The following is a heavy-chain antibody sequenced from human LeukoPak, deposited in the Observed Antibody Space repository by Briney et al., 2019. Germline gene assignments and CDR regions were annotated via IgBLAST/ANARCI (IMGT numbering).Heavy chain of an antibody. Sequence: GASVTVSCKASGYTFTGYYMHWVRQAPGQGLEWMGWINPNSGGTNCAQKFQGRVTMTRDTSISTAYMELSRLRSDDTAVYYCARANPAAAEFDYWGQGTLVTVSS. CDR1: GYTFTGYY. CDR2: INPNSGGT. CDR3: ARANPAAAEFDY. V-gene: IGHV1-2*02. J-gene: IGHJ4*02. D-gene: IGHD6-13*01.